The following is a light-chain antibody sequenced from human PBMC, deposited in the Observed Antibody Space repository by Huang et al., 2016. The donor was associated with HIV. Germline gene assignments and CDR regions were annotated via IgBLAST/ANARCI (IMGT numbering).Light chain of an antibody. J-gene: IGKJ5*01. CDR2: SAS. V-gene: IGKV1-39*01. CDR3: QQSYSALSS. Sequence: IQMTQSPTSLSASVGDRVSITCRASQSISTYLNWYQQKPGKAPKLLIASASSLHIGVPSRFSGSGPGTDFTLTIKGLQLDDFATYYCQQSYSALSSFGPGTRL. CDR1: QSISTY.